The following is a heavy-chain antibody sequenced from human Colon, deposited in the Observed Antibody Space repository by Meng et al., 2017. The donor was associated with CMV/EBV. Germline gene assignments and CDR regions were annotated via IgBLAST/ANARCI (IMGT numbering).Heavy chain of an antibody. D-gene: IGHD2-2*01. CDR3: ARGALGYCSSTSCAYYYYYYGMDV. Sequence: SETLSLTCAVYGGSFSDYYWSWIRQPPGKGLEWIGEINHSGSTNYNPSLKSRVTISVDTSKNQFSLKLSSVTAADTAVYYCARGALGYCSSTSCAYYYYYYGMDVWGQGTTVTVSS. CDR1: GGSFSDYY. CDR2: INHSGST. V-gene: IGHV4-34*01. J-gene: IGHJ6*02.